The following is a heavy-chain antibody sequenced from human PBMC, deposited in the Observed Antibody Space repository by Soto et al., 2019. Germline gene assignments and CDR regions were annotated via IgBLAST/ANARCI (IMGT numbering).Heavy chain of an antibody. D-gene: IGHD2-2*01. CDR2: TYYRSKWYN. CDR3: ARDAVVVPAAIPYYYYGMDV. J-gene: IGHJ6*02. CDR1: GDSVSSNSAA. Sequence: QTLSLTCAISGDSVSSNSAAWNWIRQSPSRGLEWLGRTYYRSKWYNDYAVSVKSRITINPDTSKNQFSLQLNSVTPEDTAVYYCARDAVVVPAAIPYYYYGMDVWGQGTTVTVSS. V-gene: IGHV6-1*01.